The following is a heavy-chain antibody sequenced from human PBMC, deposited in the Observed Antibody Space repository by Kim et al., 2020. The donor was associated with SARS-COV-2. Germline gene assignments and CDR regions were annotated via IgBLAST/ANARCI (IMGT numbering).Heavy chain of an antibody. CDR3: AREFLGYCSGGSCYSPYYYYYGMDV. Sequence: ASVKVSCKASGYTFTSYAMHWVRQAPGQRLEWMGWINAGNGNTKYSQKFQGRVTITRDTSASTAYMELSSLRSEDTAVYYCAREFLGYCSGGSCYSPYYYYYGMDVWGQGTTVTVSS. J-gene: IGHJ6*02. CDR1: GYTFTSYA. D-gene: IGHD2-15*01. V-gene: IGHV1-3*01. CDR2: INAGNGNT.